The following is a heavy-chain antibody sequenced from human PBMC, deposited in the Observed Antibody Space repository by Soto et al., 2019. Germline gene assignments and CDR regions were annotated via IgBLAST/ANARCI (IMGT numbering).Heavy chain of an antibody. J-gene: IGHJ4*02. CDR1: GYTFTSYG. Sequence: ASVKVSCKASGYTFTSYGISWVRQAPGQGLEWMGWISAYNGNTNYAQKLQGRVTMTTDTSTSTAYMELRSLRSDDTAVYYCARFLVWSYDILTGYFDYWGQGTLVTVSS. CDR3: ARFLVWSYDILTGYFDY. D-gene: IGHD3-9*01. CDR2: ISAYNGNT. V-gene: IGHV1-18*01.